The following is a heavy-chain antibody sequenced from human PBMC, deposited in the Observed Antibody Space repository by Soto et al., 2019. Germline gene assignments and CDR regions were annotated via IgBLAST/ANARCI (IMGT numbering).Heavy chain of an antibody. J-gene: IGHJ3*02. V-gene: IGHV3-48*03. CDR2: ISSSGSTT. CDR3: ARVEHYIVAFDI. Sequence: PGGSLRLSCTVSGITLSSYEMNWVRQAPGKGLEWVSYISSSGSTTYYADSVKGRFTISRDNAKNSLYLQMNSLRAEDTAVYYCARVEHYIVAFDIWGQGTMVTVSS. CDR1: GITLSSYE. D-gene: IGHD2-15*01.